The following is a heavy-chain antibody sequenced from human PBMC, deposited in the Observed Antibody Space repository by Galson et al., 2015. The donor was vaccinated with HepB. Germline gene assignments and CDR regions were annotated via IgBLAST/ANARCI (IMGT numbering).Heavy chain of an antibody. D-gene: IGHD5-18*01. CDR3: ARDLVDTAMVIDY. CDR2: ISSSSSYI. Sequence: SLRLSCAASGFTFSSYSMNWVRQAPGKGLEWVSSISSSSSYIYYADSVKGRFTISRDNAKNSLYLQMNSLRAEDTAVYYCARDLVDTAMVIDYWGQGTLVTVSS. V-gene: IGHV3-21*01. CDR1: GFTFSSYS. J-gene: IGHJ4*02.